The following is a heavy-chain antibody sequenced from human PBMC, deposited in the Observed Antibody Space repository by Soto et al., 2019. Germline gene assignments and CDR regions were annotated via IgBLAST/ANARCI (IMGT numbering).Heavy chain of an antibody. J-gene: IGHJ5*02. CDR3: ARGTMVRGAIIRGWFDP. CDR2: ISAYNGNT. CDR1: GYTFTGYD. Sequence: GASVKVSCKASGYTFTGYDIHLVRQAPGQGLEWMGWISAYNGNTNYAQKLQGRVTMTTDTSTSTAYMELRSLRSDDTAVYYCARGTMVRGAIIRGWFDPWGQGTLVTLSS. V-gene: IGHV1-18*01. D-gene: IGHD3-10*01.